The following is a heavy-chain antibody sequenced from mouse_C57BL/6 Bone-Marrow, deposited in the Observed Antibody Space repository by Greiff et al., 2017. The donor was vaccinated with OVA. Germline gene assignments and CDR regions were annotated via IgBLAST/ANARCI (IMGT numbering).Heavy chain of an antibody. CDR1: GFSFNTYA. J-gene: IGHJ4*01. V-gene: IGHV10-1*01. CDR2: IRSKSNNYAT. CDR3: VRHRLLRYYAMDY. D-gene: IGHD1-1*01. Sequence: EVKLVESGGGLVQPKGSLKLSCAASGFSFNTYAMNWVRQAPGKGLEWVARIRSKSNNYATYYADSVKDRFTISRDDSESMLYLQMNNLKTEDTAMYYCVRHRLLRYYAMDYWGQGTSVTVSS.